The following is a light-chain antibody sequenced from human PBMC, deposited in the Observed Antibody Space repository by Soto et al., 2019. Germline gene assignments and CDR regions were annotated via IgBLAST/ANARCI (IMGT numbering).Light chain of an antibody. CDR1: RSVSTN. CDR2: GAS. CDR3: QQYDKGLRPVT. V-gene: IGKV3-15*01. J-gene: IGKJ4*01. Sequence: DIILTQSPAIVSVSPGERATLSCRASRSVSTNLAWYQHKHGQAPRLLIYGASTRVTDIPARFSGSGSGTDFALTINYLKSEDFGVYYCQQYDKGLRPVTFGGGTDVDI.